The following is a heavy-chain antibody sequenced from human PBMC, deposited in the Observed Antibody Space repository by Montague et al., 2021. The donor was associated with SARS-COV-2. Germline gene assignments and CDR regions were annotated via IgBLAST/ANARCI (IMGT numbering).Heavy chain of an antibody. D-gene: IGHD1-26*01. J-gene: IGHJ4*02. CDR2: IESKIVGGTI. Sequence: FRRLTWAASGFTVTDTYMTWVRQAPGKGLEWVGRIESKIVGGTIDYAAPVKDRFTISRDDSRNTLYLQMDSLKTDDTAVYYCTTYASGSPAYWGQGTLVTVSS. CDR1: GFTVTDTY. CDR3: TTYASGSPAY. V-gene: IGHV3-15*04.